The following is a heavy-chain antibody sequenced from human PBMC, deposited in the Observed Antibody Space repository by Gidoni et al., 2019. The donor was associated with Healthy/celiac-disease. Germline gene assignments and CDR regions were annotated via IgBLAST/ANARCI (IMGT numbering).Heavy chain of an antibody. CDR2: IYSSGST. J-gene: IGHJ4*02. Sequence: QLQLHESCPGLVTPSEPLSLTCTVSGRSLRISSYYWGWIRQPPGKGLEWIGMIYSSGSTYDNPSLKSRVTRSVDTSKNQFSLKLSSVTAADTAVYYCASLYYDSSGYYGNGGYWGQGTLVTVSS. CDR3: ASLYYDSSGYYGNGGY. D-gene: IGHD3-22*01. V-gene: IGHV4-39*01. CDR1: GRSLRISSYY.